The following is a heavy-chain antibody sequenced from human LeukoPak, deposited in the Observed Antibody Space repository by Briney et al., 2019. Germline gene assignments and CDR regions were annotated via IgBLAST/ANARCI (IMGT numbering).Heavy chain of an antibody. Sequence: PGGFLRLSCAASGFTFSSYAMSWVRQAPGKGLEWVSAISGSGGSTYYADSVKGRFTIPRDNSKNTLYLQMNSLRAEDTAVYYCASPFWSGSYGMDVWGQGTTVTVSS. CDR3: ASPFWSGSYGMDV. J-gene: IGHJ6*02. CDR1: GFTFSSYA. CDR2: ISGSGGST. D-gene: IGHD3-3*01. V-gene: IGHV3-23*01.